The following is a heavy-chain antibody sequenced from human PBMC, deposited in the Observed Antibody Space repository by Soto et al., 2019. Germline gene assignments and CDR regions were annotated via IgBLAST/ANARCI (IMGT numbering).Heavy chain of an antibody. V-gene: IGHV4-34*01. Sequence: SETLSLTCAVYGGSFSGYYWSWIRQPPGKGLEWIGEINHSGSTNYNPSLKSRVTISVDTSKNQFSLKLSSVTAADTAAYYCARRITIFGVVILTPFDYWGQGTLVTVSS. D-gene: IGHD3-3*01. J-gene: IGHJ4*02. CDR2: INHSGST. CDR1: GGSFSGYY. CDR3: ARRITIFGVVILTPFDY.